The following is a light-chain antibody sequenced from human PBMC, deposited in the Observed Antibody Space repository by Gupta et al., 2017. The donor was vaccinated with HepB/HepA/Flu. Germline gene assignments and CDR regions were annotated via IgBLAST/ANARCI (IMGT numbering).Light chain of an antibody. J-gene: IGKJ1*01. CDR1: QSISRY. Sequence: DIQLPPSSSSLSASVGDRVTITCRASQSISRYVKWYQKKPGKATKLLIDAASSLQSGVPTRFSGRGAGKDFTITISRLQQEDVATYYQKQSYRTPLTFGQGTKVEIK. V-gene: IGKV1-39*01. CDR2: AAS. CDR3: KQSYRTPLT.